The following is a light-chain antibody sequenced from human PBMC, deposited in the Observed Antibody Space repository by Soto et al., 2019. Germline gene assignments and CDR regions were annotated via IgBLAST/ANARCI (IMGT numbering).Light chain of an antibody. CDR3: CSYAANFLV. CDR2: DVS. V-gene: IGLV2-11*01. CDR1: SSDVGDYSF. Sequence: QSALTQPRSVSGSPGQSVAISCTGTSSDVGDYSFVSWYQQHPGKAPKLMIYDVSKRPSGVPDRFSGSKSGNTASLSISGLQTDDEADYYCCSYAANFLVLGGGTKVTVL. J-gene: IGLJ2*01.